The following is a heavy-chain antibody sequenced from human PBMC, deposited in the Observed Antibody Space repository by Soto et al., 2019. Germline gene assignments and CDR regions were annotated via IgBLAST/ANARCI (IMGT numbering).Heavy chain of an antibody. CDR3: ARIPVDTSMSYWLDP. CDR1: GGSVSSCDYY. J-gene: IGHJ5*02. Sequence: SETLSLTCPVSGGSVSSCDYYWSWIRQPPGKVLEWIGYIYYSGNTNYNPSLKSRVIISVDTSKNLFSLKLTSVTAADTAVYYCARIPVDTSMSYWLDPWGQGTLVTVSS. V-gene: IGHV4-61*08. CDR2: IYYSGNT. D-gene: IGHD5-18*01.